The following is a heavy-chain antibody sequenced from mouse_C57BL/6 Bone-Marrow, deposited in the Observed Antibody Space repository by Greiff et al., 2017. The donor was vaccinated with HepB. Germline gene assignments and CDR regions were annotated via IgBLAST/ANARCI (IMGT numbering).Heavy chain of an antibody. CDR1: GYTFTSYW. J-gene: IGHJ3*01. Sequence: QVQLQQPGAELVRPGSSVKLSCKASGYTFTSYWMDWVKQRPGQGLEWIGNIYPSDSGTHYNQKFKDKATLTVDKSSSTAYMQLSSLTSEDSAVYYCARNGYHGGWFAYWGQGTLVTVSA. D-gene: IGHD2-2*01. CDR2: IYPSDSGT. CDR3: ARNGYHGGWFAY. V-gene: IGHV1-61*01.